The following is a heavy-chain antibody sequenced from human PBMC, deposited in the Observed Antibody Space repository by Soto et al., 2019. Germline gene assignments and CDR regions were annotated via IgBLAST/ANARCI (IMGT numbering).Heavy chain of an antibody. CDR3: ARGRRPAYDY. J-gene: IGHJ4*02. Sequence: QVQLQQWGAGLLKPSETLSLTCAVYGGSFSGYYWSWIRQPPGKGLEWIGEINHRGNTNYNPSLKGRVTISVDTSKNQFSLKLSSVTAADTAVYYCARGRRPAYDYWGQGTLVTVSS. D-gene: IGHD2-2*01. V-gene: IGHV4-34*01. CDR1: GGSFSGYY. CDR2: INHRGNT.